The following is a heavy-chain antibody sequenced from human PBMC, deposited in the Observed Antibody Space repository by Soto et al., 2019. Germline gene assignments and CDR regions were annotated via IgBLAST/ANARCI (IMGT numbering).Heavy chain of an antibody. J-gene: IGHJ3*02. D-gene: IGHD2-15*01. CDR3: ARPKDYCTDGSCAVGAFDI. CDR1: GVSISSTSYY. V-gene: IGHV4-39*01. CDR2: IYYSGST. Sequence: QLQLQESGPGLVKPSETLSLSCTVSGVSISSTSYYWGWIRQPPGKGLEWIGTIYYSGSTFYNPSLKSRLTISVDTSKSQFSLKLSSVSVADTAVYFCARPKDYCTDGSCAVGAFDIWGQGTMVTVSS.